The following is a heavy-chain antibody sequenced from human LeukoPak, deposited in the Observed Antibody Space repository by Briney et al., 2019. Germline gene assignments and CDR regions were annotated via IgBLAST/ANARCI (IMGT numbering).Heavy chain of an antibody. Sequence: SETLSLTCTVSGGSISSSSYYWGWIRQPPGKGLEWIGSIYYSGSTYYNPSLKSRVSMSVDTSKNQFSLKLSSVTAADTAVYYCAREGLNMVRGVIPKEAWGWFDPWGQGTLVTVSS. CDR1: GGSISSSSYY. J-gene: IGHJ5*02. D-gene: IGHD3-10*01. CDR3: AREGLNMVRGVIPKEAWGWFDP. CDR2: IYYSGST. V-gene: IGHV4-39*07.